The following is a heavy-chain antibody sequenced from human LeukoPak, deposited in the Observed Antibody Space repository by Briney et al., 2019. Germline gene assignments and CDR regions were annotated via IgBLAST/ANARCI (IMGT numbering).Heavy chain of an antibody. V-gene: IGHV3-30*02. D-gene: IGHD3-9*01. CDR2: IRYDGSNK. Sequence: GGSLRLSCAASGFTFSSYGMHWVRQAPGKGLEWVAFIRYDGSNKYYADSVKGRFTISRDNSKNTLFLQMNSLRPEDTAVYYCAKIYDILPWCPEWWGQGTLVTVSS. CDR3: AKIYDILPWCPEW. CDR1: GFTFSSYG. J-gene: IGHJ4*02.